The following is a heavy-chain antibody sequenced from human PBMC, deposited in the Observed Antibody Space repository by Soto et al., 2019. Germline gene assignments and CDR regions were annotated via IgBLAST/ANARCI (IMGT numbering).Heavy chain of an antibody. CDR3: ARLVGDLYYFDY. D-gene: IGHD3-10*01. Sequence: ASVKVSCKASGGTFSSYAISWARQAPGQGLGWMGGIIPIFGTANYAQKFQGRVTITADESTSTAYMELSSLRSEDTAVYYCARLVGDLYYFDYWGQGTLVTVSS. J-gene: IGHJ4*02. V-gene: IGHV1-69*13. CDR1: GGTFSSYA. CDR2: IIPIFGTA.